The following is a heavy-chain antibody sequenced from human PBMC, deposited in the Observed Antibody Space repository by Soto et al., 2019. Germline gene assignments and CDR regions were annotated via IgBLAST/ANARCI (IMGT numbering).Heavy chain of an antibody. CDR2: IYYSGST. V-gene: IGHV4-30-4*01. Sequence: QVQLQESGPGLVKPSQTLSLTCTVSGGSISSGDYYWSWIRQPPGKGLEWIGYIYYSGSTYYNQSLKSRVTISVDTSKHQFSLKLSSVTAADTAVYYCARDGWIFGVYGMDVWGHGTTVTVSS. CDR1: GGSISSGDYY. J-gene: IGHJ6*02. CDR3: ARDGWIFGVYGMDV. D-gene: IGHD3-3*01.